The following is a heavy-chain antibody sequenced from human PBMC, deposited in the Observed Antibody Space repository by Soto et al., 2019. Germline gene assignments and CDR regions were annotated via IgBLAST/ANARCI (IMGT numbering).Heavy chain of an antibody. CDR3: AKAQTGYSSSWSDV. Sequence: GGSLRLSCAASGFTFSTYTMTWVRQAPGKGLEWVSAISGSGGSTYYADSVKGRFTISRDNSKNTLYLQVNSLRAEDTAVYYCAKAQTGYSSSWSDVWGQGTTVTVSS. D-gene: IGHD6-13*01. CDR1: GFTFSTYT. J-gene: IGHJ6*02. V-gene: IGHV3-23*01. CDR2: ISGSGGST.